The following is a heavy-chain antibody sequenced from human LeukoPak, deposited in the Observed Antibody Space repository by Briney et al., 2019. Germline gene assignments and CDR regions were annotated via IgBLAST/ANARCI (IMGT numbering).Heavy chain of an antibody. D-gene: IGHD1-26*01. V-gene: IGHV4-34*01. J-gene: IGHJ4*02. Sequence: SETLSLTCAVYGGSFSGYYWSWIRQPPGKGLEWIGEINHSGSTNYNPSLKSRVTISVDTSKNLFSLKLSSVTAADTAVYYCARGSGTFDYWGQGTLVTVSS. CDR1: GGSFSGYY. CDR2: INHSGST. CDR3: ARGSGTFDY.